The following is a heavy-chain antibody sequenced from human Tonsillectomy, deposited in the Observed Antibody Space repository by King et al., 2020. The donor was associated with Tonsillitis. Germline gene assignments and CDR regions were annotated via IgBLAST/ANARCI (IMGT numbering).Heavy chain of an antibody. Sequence: TLKESGPTLVKPTQTLTLTCTLSGFSLTTSGVGVGWIRQPPGKALEWLALIYWNDDNRYSPSLKSMLTITKDTSKNQVVLTMTNMDPVDTATYYCARLGPGYFYHGMDVWGQGTTVTVSS. CDR1: GFSLTTSGVG. CDR3: ARLGPGYFYHGMDV. J-gene: IGHJ6*02. CDR2: IYWNDDN. V-gene: IGHV2-5*01.